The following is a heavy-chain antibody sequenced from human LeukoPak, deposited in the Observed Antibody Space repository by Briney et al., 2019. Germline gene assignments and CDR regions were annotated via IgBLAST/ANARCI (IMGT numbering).Heavy chain of an antibody. V-gene: IGHV4-34*01. J-gene: IGHJ5*02. CDR3: ARDEDYYDSSGGGFDP. CDR2: INHSGST. CDR1: GGSFSGYY. D-gene: IGHD3-22*01. Sequence: PSETLSLTCAVYGGSFSGYYWSWIRQPPGKGLEWIGEINHSGSTNYNPSLKSRVTISVDKSKNQFSLKLSSVTAADTAVYYCARDEDYYDSSGGGFDPWGQGTLVTVSS.